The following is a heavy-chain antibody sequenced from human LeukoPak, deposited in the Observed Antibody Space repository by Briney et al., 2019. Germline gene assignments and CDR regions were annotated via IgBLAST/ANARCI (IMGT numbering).Heavy chain of an antibody. CDR2: IYHSGST. CDR3: ARDPDYSYGYGYFDY. J-gene: IGHJ4*02. Sequence: SETLSLTCTVSGYSISSGYYWGWIRQPPGKGLEWIGSIYHSGSTYYNPSLKSRVTISVDTSKNQFSLKLSSVTAADTAVYYCARDPDYSYGYGYFDYWGQGTLVTVSS. CDR1: GYSISSGYY. V-gene: IGHV4-38-2*02. D-gene: IGHD5-18*01.